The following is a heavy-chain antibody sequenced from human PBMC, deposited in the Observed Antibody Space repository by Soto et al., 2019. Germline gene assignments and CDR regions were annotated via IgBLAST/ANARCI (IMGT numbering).Heavy chain of an antibody. V-gene: IGHV3-30*18. J-gene: IGHJ4*02. CDR1: GFTFSSNG. D-gene: IGHD2-15*01. CDR3: TKGCSSSSNCYIIDY. CDR2: MSNDGSHT. Sequence: QVQLVESGGGVVQPGRSLRLSCAASGFTFSSNGMHWVRQAPGKGLEWVAVMSNDGSHTSYADSAKGRFTISRDNSKNTLYLQMKSMRAEDSGIYYCTKGCSSSSNCYIIDYWGQGALVTGSS.